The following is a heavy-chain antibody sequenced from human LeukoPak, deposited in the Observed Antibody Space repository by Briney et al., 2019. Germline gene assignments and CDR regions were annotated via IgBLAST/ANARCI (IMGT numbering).Heavy chain of an antibody. CDR3: ARGLTVGATGVWAFDI. D-gene: IGHD1-26*01. CDR2: MYRVGNT. CDR1: GFTVSINY. V-gene: IGHV3-66*01. J-gene: IGHJ3*02. Sequence: QPGGSLRLSCAASGFTVSINYMTWVRQAPGKGLEWVSVMYRVGNTYYADFVKGRFTISRDNFKNTLHLQMNSLRVEDTALYYCARGLTVGATGVWAFDIWGQGTMVTVSS.